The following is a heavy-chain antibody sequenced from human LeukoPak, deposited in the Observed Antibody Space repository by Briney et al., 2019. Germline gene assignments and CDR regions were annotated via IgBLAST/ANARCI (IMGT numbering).Heavy chain of an antibody. CDR2: INGSGGST. Sequence: PGGSLRLSCAASGFTFSNYAMSWVRQAPGKGLEWVSDINGSGGSTYYADSVKGRFTISRDNSKNTLYLQMNNLKAEDTAIYYCAKDRTGSSWYYFDYWGQGTLVTVSS. J-gene: IGHJ4*02. D-gene: IGHD6-13*01. CDR3: AKDRTGSSWYYFDY. CDR1: GFTFSNYA. V-gene: IGHV3-23*01.